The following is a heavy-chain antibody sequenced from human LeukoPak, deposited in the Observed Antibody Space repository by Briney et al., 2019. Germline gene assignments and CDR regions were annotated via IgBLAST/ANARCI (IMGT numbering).Heavy chain of an antibody. D-gene: IGHD6-13*01. Sequence: GGSLRLSCAASGFTFDDYGMSWVRQAPGKGLEWVSGINWNGGSTGYADSVKGRFTISRDNAKNSLYLQMNSLRAEDTALYYCARGGYSSSLLFDYYYMDVWGKGTTVTVSS. CDR2: INWNGGST. V-gene: IGHV3-20*04. CDR3: ARGGYSSSLLFDYYYMDV. J-gene: IGHJ6*03. CDR1: GFTFDDYG.